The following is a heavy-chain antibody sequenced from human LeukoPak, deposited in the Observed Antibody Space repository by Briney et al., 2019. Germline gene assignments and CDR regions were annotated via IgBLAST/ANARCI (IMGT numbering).Heavy chain of an antibody. V-gene: IGHV3-23*03. CDR3: AKDRYFQH. J-gene: IGHJ1*01. CDR2: IYSGGSA. CDR1: GFTFSSYA. Sequence: GGSLRLSCATSGFTFSSYAMSWVRQAPGKGLEWVSIIYSGGSAYYADSVKGRFTVSRDNSKNTLYLQMNSLRAEDTAVYYCAKDRYFQHWGQGTLVTVSS.